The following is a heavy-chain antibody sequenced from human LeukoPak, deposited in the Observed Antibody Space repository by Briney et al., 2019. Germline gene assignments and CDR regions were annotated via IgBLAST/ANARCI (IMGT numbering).Heavy chain of an antibody. V-gene: IGHV3-30-3*01. CDR2: TSYDGSKK. CDR3: ARFGYGGKVDY. CDR1: GFTFNGYT. Sequence: GRSLRLSCVASGFTFNGYTMHWVRQAPGKGLEWVAGTSYDGSKKYYADSVKGRFTISRDNAKNSLFLQMNSLRAEDTALYYCARFGYGGKVDYWAQGTLVTVSS. D-gene: IGHD4-23*01. J-gene: IGHJ4*02.